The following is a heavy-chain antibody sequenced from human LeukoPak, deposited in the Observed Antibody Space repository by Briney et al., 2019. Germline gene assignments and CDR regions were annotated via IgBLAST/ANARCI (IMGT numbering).Heavy chain of an antibody. D-gene: IGHD2-21*02. CDR3: AKGDAVVTAILECFDY. CDR2: ISGSGGST. J-gene: IGHJ4*02. V-gene: IGHV3-23*01. CDR1: GFTFSDYN. Sequence: PGGSLRLSCAASGFTFSDYNMRWIRQAPGKGLEWVSAISGSGGSTYYADSVKGRFTISRDNSKNTLYLQMNSLRAEDTAVYYCAKGDAVVTAILECFDYWGQGTLVTVSS.